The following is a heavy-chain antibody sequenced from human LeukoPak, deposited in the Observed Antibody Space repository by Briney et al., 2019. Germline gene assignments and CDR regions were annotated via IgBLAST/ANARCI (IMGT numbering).Heavy chain of an antibody. J-gene: IGHJ4*02. CDR3: ARSLDQYDTSGLGY. Sequence: SETLSLTCAVYGGSFSGYYWSWIRQPPGKGLEWIGEINHSGSTNYNPSLKSRVTISVDTSKNQFSLKLSSVTSADTAIYSCARSLDQYDTSGLGYWGRGTLVTVSS. V-gene: IGHV4-34*01. CDR2: INHSGST. D-gene: IGHD3-22*01. CDR1: GGSFSGYY.